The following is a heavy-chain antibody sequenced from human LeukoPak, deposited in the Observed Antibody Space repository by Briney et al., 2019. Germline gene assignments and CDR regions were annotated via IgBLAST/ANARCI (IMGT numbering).Heavy chain of an antibody. J-gene: IGHJ4*02. D-gene: IGHD3-16*01. V-gene: IGHV4-34*01. Sequence: PSEALSLTCAVYGGSFSGYYWSGIRQPPGKELEWIGEINHSGSTNYNPSLKSRVTISVDTSKNQFSLKLSSVTAADTAVYYCARDLWYFDYWGQGTLVTVSS. CDR3: ARDLWYFDY. CDR2: INHSGST. CDR1: GGSFSGYY.